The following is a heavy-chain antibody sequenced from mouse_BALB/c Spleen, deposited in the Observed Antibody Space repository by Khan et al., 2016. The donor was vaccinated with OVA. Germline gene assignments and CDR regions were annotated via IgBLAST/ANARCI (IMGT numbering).Heavy chain of an antibody. CDR2: IWSAGST. CDR1: GFSLNNYS. CDR3: ATRGYDYGRGALFAY. Sequence: QVQLQQSGPGLVQPSQSLSITCTVTGFSLNNYSVHWVRQSPGKGLEWLGVIWSAGSTDYNAAFISRLTISKDNSRRQVFFKMNSLKPNDTAIYYCATRGYDYGRGALFAYWGQGTLVTVSA. V-gene: IGHV2-2*02. J-gene: IGHJ3*01. D-gene: IGHD2-4*01.